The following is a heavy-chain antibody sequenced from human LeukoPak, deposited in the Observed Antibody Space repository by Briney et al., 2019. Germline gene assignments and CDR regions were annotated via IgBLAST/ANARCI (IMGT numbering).Heavy chain of an antibody. CDR1: GGSFSGYY. Sequence: PSETLSLTCAVYGGSFSGYYWSWIRQPPGKGLEWIGEINHSGSTNYNPSLKSRVTISVDTSKNRFSLKLSSVTAADTAVYYCARRLLWFGEPLYGMDVWGQGTTVTVSS. J-gene: IGHJ6*02. D-gene: IGHD3-10*01. CDR3: ARRLLWFGEPLYGMDV. V-gene: IGHV4-34*01. CDR2: INHSGST.